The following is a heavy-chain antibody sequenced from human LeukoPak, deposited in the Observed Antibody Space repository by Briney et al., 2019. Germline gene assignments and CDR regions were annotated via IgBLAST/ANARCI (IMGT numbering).Heavy chain of an antibody. V-gene: IGHV4-38-2*02. CDR3: ARALAYYYGSGSLYFDY. D-gene: IGHD3-10*01. J-gene: IGHJ4*02. CDR1: GYSISSGYY. CDR2: IYHSGST. Sequence: SETLSLTCTVSGYSISSGYYWGWIRQPPGKGREWIGSIYHSGSTYYNPSLKSRVTISVDTSKSQFSLKLSSVTAADTAVYYCARALAYYYGSGSLYFDYWGQGTLVTVSS.